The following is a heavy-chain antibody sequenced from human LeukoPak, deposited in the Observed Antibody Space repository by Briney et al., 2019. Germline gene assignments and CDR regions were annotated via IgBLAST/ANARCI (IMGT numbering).Heavy chain of an antibody. J-gene: IGHJ4*02. CDR1: GFTFSSNW. D-gene: IGHD3-10*01. CDR2: INPDGGEK. Sequence: GGSLRLSCTASGFTFSSNWMTWVRQAPGKGLEWVANINPDGGEKYYVDSVKGRFTISRDNAKNSLYLQMNSLRVEDTAVHYCARNYDWGQGTLVTVSS. CDR3: ARNYD. V-gene: IGHV3-7*04.